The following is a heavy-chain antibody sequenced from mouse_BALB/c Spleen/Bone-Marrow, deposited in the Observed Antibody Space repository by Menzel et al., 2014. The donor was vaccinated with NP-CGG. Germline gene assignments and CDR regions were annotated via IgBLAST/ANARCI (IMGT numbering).Heavy chain of an antibody. V-gene: IGHV2-6-7*01. J-gene: IGHJ2*01. CDR2: IWGDGIT. CDR1: GFSLTVYG. CDR3: AREGNYFDY. Sequence: VQGVESGPGLVAPSQSLSITCTVSGFSLTVYGVNWVRQPPGKGLEWLGVIWGDGITDYNSAFKSRLSISKDDSKSQVFLKMNSLQTDDTVKYYCAREGNYFDYWGQGTTLTVSS.